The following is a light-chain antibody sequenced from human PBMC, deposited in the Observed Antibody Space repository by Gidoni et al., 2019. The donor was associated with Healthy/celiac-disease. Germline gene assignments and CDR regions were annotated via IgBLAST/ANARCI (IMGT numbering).Light chain of an antibody. Sequence: EIVLTQSPGTLSLSPGERATLSCRASQSVSSSYLAGYQQKPGQAPRLLIYGASSRATGIPDRCSGSGSGTDFTLTIIRLEPEDFAVYYCQQYGSSPGTFGQGTKVEIK. J-gene: IGKJ1*01. CDR3: QQYGSSPGT. V-gene: IGKV3-20*01. CDR2: GAS. CDR1: QSVSSSY.